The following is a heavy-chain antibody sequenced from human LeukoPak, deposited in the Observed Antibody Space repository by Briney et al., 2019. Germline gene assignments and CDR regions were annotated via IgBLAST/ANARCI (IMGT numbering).Heavy chain of an antibody. J-gene: IGHJ3*02. D-gene: IGHD4-17*01. CDR2: IIPIFGTA. Sequence: SVKVSCKASGGTFSSYAISWVRQAPGQGLEWMGGIIPIFGTANYAQKFQGRVTITTDESTSTAYMELSSLRSEDTAVYYCARVTTVTHDAFDIWGQGTMVTVSS. V-gene: IGHV1-69*05. CDR1: GGTFSSYA. CDR3: ARVTTVTHDAFDI.